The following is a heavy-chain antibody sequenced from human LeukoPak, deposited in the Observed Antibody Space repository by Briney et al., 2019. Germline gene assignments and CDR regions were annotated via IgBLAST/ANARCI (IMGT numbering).Heavy chain of an antibody. J-gene: IGHJ6*02. Sequence: GGSLRLSCAASGFTFSSYSMNWVRQAPGKGLEWVSSISSSSYIYYADSVKGRFTISRDNAKSSLYLQMNSLRAEDTAVYYCAGFCSSWSCMDVWGQGTTVTVSS. CDR3: AGFCSSWSCMDV. CDR1: GFTFSSYS. CDR2: ISSSSYI. V-gene: IGHV3-21*01. D-gene: IGHD6-13*01.